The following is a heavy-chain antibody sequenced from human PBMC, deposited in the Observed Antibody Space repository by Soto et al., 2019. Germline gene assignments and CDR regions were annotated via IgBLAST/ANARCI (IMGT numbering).Heavy chain of an antibody. CDR2: ISGYNGDT. CDR3: AREVGAWFDF. J-gene: IGHJ4*02. V-gene: IGHV1-18*01. CDR1: GYTFTSYG. D-gene: IGHD1-26*01. Sequence: QVQLVQSGPEVKEPGASVKVSCKASGYTFTSYGITWVRQGPGQGLEWVGWISGYNGDTNYAQKGQGRISVTTDTSTSTGYLEVRSLRSDDTAVYYCAREVGAWFDFWGQGTLVTVSS.